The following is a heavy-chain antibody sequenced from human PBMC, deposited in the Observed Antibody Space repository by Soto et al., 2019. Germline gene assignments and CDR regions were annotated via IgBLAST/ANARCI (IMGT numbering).Heavy chain of an antibody. V-gene: IGHV1-69*01. J-gene: IGHJ5*02. D-gene: IGHD3-22*01. CDR3: ARLSRPNYYDTSGFFKDNWFDP. CDR2: IIPIVETP. CDR1: GGTFNSYD. Sequence: QVQLVQSGAEVKKPGSSMKVSCKASGGTFNSYDINWVRQAPGQGLEWMGGIIPIVETPKYAQKFLGRVTITADESTNTVYMELSSLRSEDTAMYYCARLSRPNYYDTSGFFKDNWFDPWGQGTLVTVSS.